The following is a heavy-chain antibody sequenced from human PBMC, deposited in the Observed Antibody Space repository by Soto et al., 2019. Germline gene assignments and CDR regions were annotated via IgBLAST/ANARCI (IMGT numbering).Heavy chain of an antibody. CDR1: GFTVSSNY. V-gene: IGHV3-53*01. CDR3: ARGYSYDYYAMDV. Sequence: EVQLVESGGGLIQPGGSLRLSCAASGFTVSSNYMSWVRQAPGKGLEWVSVIYSGGRTYYADSVKGRFTISRDNSKSTLYLQMNILRAEDTAVYYCARGYSYDYYAMDVWGQGTTVTVSS. D-gene: IGHD5-18*01. J-gene: IGHJ6*02. CDR2: IYSGGRT.